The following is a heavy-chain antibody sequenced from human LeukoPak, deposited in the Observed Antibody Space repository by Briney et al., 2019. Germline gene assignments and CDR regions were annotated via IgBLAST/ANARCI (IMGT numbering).Heavy chain of an antibody. CDR3: ARPGGSDWFDP. CDR1: GYTFTSYN. J-gene: IGHJ5*02. D-gene: IGHD3-10*01. Sequence: GASVKVSCKASGYTFTSYNMHWVRQAHGQGLELMGIINPSGGSTTYAQKFQGRVTLTSDTSTTTVYMELSSLIPEDTAVYYCARPGGSDWFDPWGQGTLVTVSS. V-gene: IGHV1-46*01. CDR2: INPSGGST.